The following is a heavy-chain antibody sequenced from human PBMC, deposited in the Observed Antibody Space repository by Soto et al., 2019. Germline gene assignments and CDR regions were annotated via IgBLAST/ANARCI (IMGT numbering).Heavy chain of an antibody. Sequence: GGSLRLSCSASGFTFSSYAMSWVRQAPGKGLEWVSAISDSGTTTHYADSVKGRFTISRDNSKNTLYVQMNSLRAEDTAIYYCAKANWNYRFDYWGQGTLVTVSS. CDR1: GFTFSSYA. CDR2: ISDSGTTT. CDR3: AKANWNYRFDY. J-gene: IGHJ4*02. D-gene: IGHD1-7*01. V-gene: IGHV3-23*01.